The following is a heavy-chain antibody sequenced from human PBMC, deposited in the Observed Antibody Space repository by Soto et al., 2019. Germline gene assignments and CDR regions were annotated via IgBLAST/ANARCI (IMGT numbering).Heavy chain of an antibody. J-gene: IGHJ3*02. CDR1: GGSISSSSYY. Sequence: SETLSLTCTVSGGSISSSSYYWGWIRQPPGKGLEWIGSIYYSGSTYYNPSLKSRVTISVDTSKNQFSLKLSSVTAADTAVYYCARNEIVVGGDIWGQGTMVTVSS. D-gene: IGHD2-15*01. CDR2: IYYSGST. CDR3: ARNEIVVGGDI. V-gene: IGHV4-39*01.